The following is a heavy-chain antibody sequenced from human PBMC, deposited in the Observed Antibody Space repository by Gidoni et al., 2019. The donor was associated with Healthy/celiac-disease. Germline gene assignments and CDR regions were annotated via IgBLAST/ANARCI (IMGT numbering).Heavy chain of an antibody. Sequence: QVQLVQSGAEVKKPGASVQVSCAASGYTFTSYYMHWVRQAPGQGLEWMGIINPSGGSTSYAQKFQGRVTMTRDTSTSTVYMELSSLRSEDTAVYYCAVPLRRVAAHPLDYWGQGTLVTVSS. D-gene: IGHD6-6*01. J-gene: IGHJ4*02. CDR1: GYTFTSYY. V-gene: IGHV1-46*01. CDR3: AVPLRRVAAHPLDY. CDR2: INPSGGST.